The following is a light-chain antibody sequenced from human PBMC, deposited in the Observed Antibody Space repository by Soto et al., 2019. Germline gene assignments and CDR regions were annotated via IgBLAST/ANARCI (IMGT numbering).Light chain of an antibody. CDR2: GAS. J-gene: IGKJ5*01. CDR1: ESVSSN. Sequence: EIVMTQSPVTLSVSPGERATLSCRASESVSSNFAWYQQKPGQAPRLLFYGASTRATGIPARFSGGGSGTEFTLTVSSLQSEDFALYYCQQYNNWPHTFGQGTRLEIK. V-gene: IGKV3-15*01. CDR3: QQYNNWPHT.